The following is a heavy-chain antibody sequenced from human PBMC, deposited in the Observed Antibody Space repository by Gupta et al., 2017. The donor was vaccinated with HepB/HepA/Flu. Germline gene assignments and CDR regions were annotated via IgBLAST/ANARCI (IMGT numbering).Heavy chain of an antibody. V-gene: IGHV3-30*18. CDR1: GFTFSSYG. CDR2: ISYDGSNK. D-gene: IGHD2-2*01. Sequence: QVQLVESGGGVVQPGRSLRPSWAASGFTFSSYGMHWVRQAPGKGLEWVAVISYDGSNKYYADSVKGRFTISRDNSKNTLYLQMNSLRAEDTAVYYCAKDGVPAALLYYYYMDVWGKGTTVTVSS. J-gene: IGHJ6*03. CDR3: AKDGVPAALLYYYYMDV.